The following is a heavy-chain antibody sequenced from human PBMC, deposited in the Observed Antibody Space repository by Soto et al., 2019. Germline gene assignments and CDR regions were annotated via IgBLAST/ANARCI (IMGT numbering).Heavy chain of an antibody. J-gene: IGHJ6*02. CDR1: GFTFSGSA. D-gene: IGHD1-1*01. CDR3: TRQWEPKLDYHGMDV. V-gene: IGHV3-73*01. Sequence: GGSLRLSCAASGFTFSGSAMHWVRQASGKGLEWVGRIRSKANSYATAYAASVKGRFTISRDDSKNTAYLQMNSLKTEDTAVYYCTRQWEPKLDYHGMDVWGQGTTVTVSS. CDR2: IRSKANSYAT.